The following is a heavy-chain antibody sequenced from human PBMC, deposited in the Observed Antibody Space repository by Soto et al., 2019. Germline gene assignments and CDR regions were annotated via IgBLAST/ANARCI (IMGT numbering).Heavy chain of an antibody. Sequence: QVQLVESGGGVVXXXRSLRLSCAASGFTFSSYGMHWVRQAPGKGLEWVALVWYDGGNKYYADSVKGRFTISRDNSKNTLYLQMNSLRDEDTAVYYCVRAAGYSGNDYVYYYGMDVWGQGTTVTVSS. J-gene: IGHJ6*02. CDR2: VWYDGGNK. CDR1: GFTFSSYG. CDR3: VRAAGYSGNDYVYYYGMDV. D-gene: IGHD5-12*01. V-gene: IGHV3-33*01.